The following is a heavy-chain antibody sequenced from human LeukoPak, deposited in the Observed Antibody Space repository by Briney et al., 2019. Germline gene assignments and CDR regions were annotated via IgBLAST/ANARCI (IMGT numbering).Heavy chain of an antibody. Sequence: SETLSLTCAVYGGSFSGYYWSWIRQPPRKGLEWIGEINHSGSTNYNPSLKSRVTISVDTSKNQFSLKLSSVTAADTAVYYCARETYDSSGPRRRFDYWGQGTLVTVSS. CDR3: ARETYDSSGPRRRFDY. CDR1: GGSFSGYY. CDR2: INHSGST. J-gene: IGHJ4*02. D-gene: IGHD3-22*01. V-gene: IGHV4-34*01.